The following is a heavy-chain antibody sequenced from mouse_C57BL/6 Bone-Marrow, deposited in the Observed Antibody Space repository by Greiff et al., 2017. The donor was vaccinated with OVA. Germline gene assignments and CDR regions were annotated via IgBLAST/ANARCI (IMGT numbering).Heavy chain of an antibody. D-gene: IGHD1-1*01. J-gene: IGHJ1*03. CDR1: GFSLSTSGMG. CDR2: IYWDDDK. CDR3: ARSYGSSPYWYFDV. V-gene: IGHV8-12*01. Sequence: VMLVESGPGILQSSQTLSLTCSFSGFSLSTSGMGVSWIRQPSGKGLEWLAHIYWDDDKRYNPSLKSRLTISKDTSRNQVFLKITSVDTADTATYYCARSYGSSPYWYFDVWGTGTTVTVSS.